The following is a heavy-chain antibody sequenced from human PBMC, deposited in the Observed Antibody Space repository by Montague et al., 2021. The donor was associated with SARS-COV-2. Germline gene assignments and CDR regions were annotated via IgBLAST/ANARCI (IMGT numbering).Heavy chain of an antibody. V-gene: IGHV2-5*01. J-gene: IGHJ4*02. CDR2: IYSNDEK. CDR3: AHLIRYYDIFTGIPFDY. Sequence: VKHTQTLTLTCTFSGFSLSTHNVGVGWTRQPPGKALEWVAVIYSNDEKRYSPSLRNRLTITKDTAKNQVVLSLTYVDPVDTATYYCAHLIRYYDIFTGIPFDYWGQGSQVTVSS. CDR1: GFSLSTHNVG. D-gene: IGHD3-9*01.